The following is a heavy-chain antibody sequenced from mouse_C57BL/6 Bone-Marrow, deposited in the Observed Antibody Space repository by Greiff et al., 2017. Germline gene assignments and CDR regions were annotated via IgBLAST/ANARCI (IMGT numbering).Heavy chain of an antibody. Sequence: QVQLKQSGAELVRPGASVKLSCKASGYTFTDYYIHWVKQRPGQGLEWIAVIYPGSGNTYYNEKFKGKATLTAEKSSSTAYMQLSSLTSEDSAVYVCARGGYYNGSYYYAMDYWGQGTTVTVSS. CDR3: ARGGYYNGSYYYAMDY. CDR2: IYPGSGNT. D-gene: IGHD1-1*01. CDR1: GYTFTDYY. J-gene: IGHJ4*01. V-gene: IGHV1-76*01.